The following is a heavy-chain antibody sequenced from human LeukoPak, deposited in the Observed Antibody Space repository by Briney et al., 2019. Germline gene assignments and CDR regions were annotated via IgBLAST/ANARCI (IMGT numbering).Heavy chain of an antibody. Sequence: GGSLRLSCAASGFTFDDYGMSWVRQAPGEGLEWVSGINWNGGSTGYADSVKGRFTISRDNAKNSLYLQMNSLRAEDTALYYCARSYDFWRDFDYWGKGTTVTVSS. CDR2: INWNGGST. V-gene: IGHV3-20*04. J-gene: IGHJ6*04. CDR1: GFTFDDYG. CDR3: ARSYDFWRDFDY. D-gene: IGHD3-3*01.